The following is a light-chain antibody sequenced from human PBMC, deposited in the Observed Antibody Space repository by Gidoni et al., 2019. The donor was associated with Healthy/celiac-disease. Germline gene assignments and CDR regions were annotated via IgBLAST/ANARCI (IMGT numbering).Light chain of an antibody. J-gene: IGLJ3*02. V-gene: IGLV4-69*01. CDR2: LNSDGSL. CDR3: QTWGTGRPWV. CDR1: SGHSSYA. Sequence: QLVLTQSPSASASLGASVKLTCTLSSGHSSYAIAWHQQQPEKGPRYLMKLNSDGSLSKGDGIPDRFSGSSSGAERYLTISSLQSEDEADYYCQTWGTGRPWVFGGGTKLTVL.